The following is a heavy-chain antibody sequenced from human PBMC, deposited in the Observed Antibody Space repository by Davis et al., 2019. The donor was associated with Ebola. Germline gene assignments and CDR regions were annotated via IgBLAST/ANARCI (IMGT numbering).Heavy chain of an antibody. Sequence: ASVKVSCKASGYTFTGYYMHWVRQAPGQGLEWMGWINPNSGGTTYAQKFQGRVTMTSDTSTSTAYLDLSRLTSDDTAVYFCARESDAVGASTTDDDFDVWGQGTMVTVSS. V-gene: IGHV1-2*02. CDR3: ARESDAVGASTTDDDFDV. D-gene: IGHD1-26*01. CDR1: GYTFTGYY. J-gene: IGHJ3*01. CDR2: INPNSGGT.